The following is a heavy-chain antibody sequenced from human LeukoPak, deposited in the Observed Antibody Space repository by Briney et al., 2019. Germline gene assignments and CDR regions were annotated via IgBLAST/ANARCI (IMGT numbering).Heavy chain of an antibody. Sequence: PSETLSLTCTVSGGSISSYYWSWIRQPPGKGLEWIGYIYYSGSTNYNPSLKSRVTISVDTSKNQFSLKLSSVTAADTAVYYCARVTYGSGRYDYWGQGTLVTVSS. CDR1: GGSISSYY. CDR2: IYYSGST. J-gene: IGHJ4*02. V-gene: IGHV4-59*01. CDR3: ARVTYGSGRYDY. D-gene: IGHD3-10*01.